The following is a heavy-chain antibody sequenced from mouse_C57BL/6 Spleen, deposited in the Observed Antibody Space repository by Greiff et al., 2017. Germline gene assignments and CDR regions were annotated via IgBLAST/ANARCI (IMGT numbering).Heavy chain of an antibody. V-gene: IGHV1-55*01. CDR2: IYPGSGST. CDR1: GYTFTSYW. Sequence: VQLQQPGAELVKPGASVKMSCKASGYTFTSYWITWVKQRPGQGLGWIGDIYPGSGSTNSNEKFKSKATLTVDTSSSTAYMQLSSLTSEDSAVYYCARESYYKDWYFDVWGTGTTVTVSS. CDR3: ARESYYKDWYFDV. J-gene: IGHJ1*03. D-gene: IGHD2-12*01.